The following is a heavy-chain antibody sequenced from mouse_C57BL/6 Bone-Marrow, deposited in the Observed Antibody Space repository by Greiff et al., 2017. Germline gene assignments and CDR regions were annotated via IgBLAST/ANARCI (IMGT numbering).Heavy chain of an antibody. V-gene: IGHV1-50*01. D-gene: IGHD1-1*01. CDR1: GYTFTSYW. CDR2: IDPSDSYT. CDR3: AREGTTVPWYFDV. Sequence: QVHVKQPGAELVKPGASVKLSCKASGYTFTSYWMQWVKQRPGQGLEWIGEIDPSDSYTNYNQKFKGKATLTVDTSSSTAYMQLSSLTSEDSAVYYCAREGTTVPWYFDVWGTGTTVTVSS. J-gene: IGHJ1*03.